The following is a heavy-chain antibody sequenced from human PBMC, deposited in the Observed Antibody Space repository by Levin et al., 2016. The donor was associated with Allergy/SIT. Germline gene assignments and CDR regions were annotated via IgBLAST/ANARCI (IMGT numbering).Heavy chain of an antibody. J-gene: IGHJ4*02. CDR3: ARDLLLFDY. D-gene: IGHD1-26*01. Sequence: WVRQAPGQRLEWMGWINAGNSNTKYSQKFQGRVTITRDTSASTAYMELSSLRSEDTAVYYCARDLLLFDYWGQGTLVTVSS. CDR2: INAGNSNT. V-gene: IGHV1-3*01.